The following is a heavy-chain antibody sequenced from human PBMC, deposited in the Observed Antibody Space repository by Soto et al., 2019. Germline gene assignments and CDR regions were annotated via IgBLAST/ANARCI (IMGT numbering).Heavy chain of an antibody. CDR2: IYHSGST. D-gene: IGHD6-13*01. CDR3: ARAGIAAALPYFDY. CDR1: GGSISSSNW. V-gene: IGHV4-4*02. J-gene: IGHJ4*02. Sequence: SETLSLTCAVSGGSISSSNWWSWVRQPPGKGLEWLGEIYHSGSTNYNPSLKSRVTISVDKSKNQFSLTLSSVTAADTAVYYCARAGIAAALPYFDYWGQGTLVTVSS.